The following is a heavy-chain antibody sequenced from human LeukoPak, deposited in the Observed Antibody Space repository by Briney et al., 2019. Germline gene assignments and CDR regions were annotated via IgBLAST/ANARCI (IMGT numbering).Heavy chain of an antibody. Sequence: GGSLRLSCTPSGFTFSSFEMNWVRQAPGKGLEWVSYISSSGSTTYYADSAKGRFTISRDNAKNSLYLQMHSLRVEDTAVYYCARPPALNYWGQGTLVTVSS. J-gene: IGHJ4*02. V-gene: IGHV3-48*03. CDR3: ARPPALNY. CDR2: ISSSGSTT. CDR1: GFTFSSFE.